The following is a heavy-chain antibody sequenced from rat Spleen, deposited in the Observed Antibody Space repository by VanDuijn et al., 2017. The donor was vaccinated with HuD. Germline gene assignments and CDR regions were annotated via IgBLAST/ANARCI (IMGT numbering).Heavy chain of an antibody. Sequence: QVQLKESGPGLVQSSQTLSLTCTVSGFSITSYHVNWVRQPPGKGLEWMRVIWIDGNTAYNSLLKSRLRISRDTSKSQVFLKMNSLQSEDTATYYCARDRTGPFDYWGQGVMVTVSS. D-gene: IGHD4-2*01. J-gene: IGHJ2*01. CDR2: IWIDGNT. CDR1: GFSITSYH. V-gene: IGHV2-32*01. CDR3: ARDRTGPFDY.